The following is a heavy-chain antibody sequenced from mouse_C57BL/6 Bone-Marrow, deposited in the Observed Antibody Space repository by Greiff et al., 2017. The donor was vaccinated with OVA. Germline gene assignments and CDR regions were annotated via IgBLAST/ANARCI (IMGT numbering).Heavy chain of an antibody. CDR2: ISNGGGST. J-gene: IGHJ2*01. CDR1: GFTFSDYY. D-gene: IGHD2-3*01. CDR3: AGGGWLLPYFDY. V-gene: IGHV5-12*01. Sequence: DVQLVESGGGLVQPGGSLKLSCAASGFTFSDYYMYWVRQTPEKRLEWVAYISNGGGSTDYPDTVKGRFTISRDNAKNTLYLQMSRLKSEDTAMYYCAGGGWLLPYFDYWGQGTTLTVSS.